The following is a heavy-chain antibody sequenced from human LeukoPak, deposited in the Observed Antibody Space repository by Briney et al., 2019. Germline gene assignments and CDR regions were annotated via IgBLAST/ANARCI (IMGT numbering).Heavy chain of an antibody. J-gene: IGHJ4*02. V-gene: IGHV4-59*08. CDR3: ARGAYYYDSSGYPFDY. CDR1: GGSISSYY. Sequence: PSETLSLTCTVSGGSISSYYWSWIRQPPGKGLEWIGYIYYSGSTNYNPSLKSRVTISVDTSKNQFSLELSSVTAADTAVYYCARGAYYYDSSGYPFDYWGQGTLVTVSS. D-gene: IGHD3-22*01. CDR2: IYYSGST.